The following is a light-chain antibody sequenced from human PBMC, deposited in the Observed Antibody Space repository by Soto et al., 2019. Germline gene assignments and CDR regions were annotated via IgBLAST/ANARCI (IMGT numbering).Light chain of an antibody. J-gene: IGKJ4*01. CDR2: GAS. Sequence: EIVLTQSPVTLSLSPGETATLSCRASQSVVSNYLAWYQQKPGQAPRLLIYGASSRATGIPDRFSGSGSGTDFTLTISRLEPEDFAVYHCQQYNSSPLTFGGGAKVEIK. CDR1: QSVVSNY. CDR3: QQYNSSPLT. V-gene: IGKV3-20*01.